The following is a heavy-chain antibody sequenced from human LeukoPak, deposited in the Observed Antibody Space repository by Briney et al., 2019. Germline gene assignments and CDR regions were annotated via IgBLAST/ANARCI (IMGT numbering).Heavy chain of an antibody. V-gene: IGHV3-66*02. CDR3: ASNIVATGTGGPFDY. Sequence: GGSLRLSCAASGFTVNSKYMSWVRQAPGQGLEWVSVIFSDGKTYYADSVKGRFTISRDDSKNTLSLQMRSLRAEDTALYYCASNIVATGTGGPFDYWGQGTLVTVSS. D-gene: IGHD3-10*01. CDR2: IFSDGKT. CDR1: GFTVNSKY. J-gene: IGHJ4*02.